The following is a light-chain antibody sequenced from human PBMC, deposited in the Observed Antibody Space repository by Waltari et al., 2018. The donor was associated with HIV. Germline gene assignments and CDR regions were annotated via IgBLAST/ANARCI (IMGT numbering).Light chain of an antibody. CDR3: ATRDDSLNAWV. CDR1: NSNVGSNP. CDR2: SKN. J-gene: IGLJ3*02. Sequence: QSVLTQPPSASGTPGRRVTISCSGNNSNVGSNPVNWYRQVPGTAPKLLMFSKNHRPSGVPDRFSGSKSGTSASLAIRGLKSEDEADYYCATRDDSLNAWVFGGGTKVTVL. V-gene: IGLV1-44*01.